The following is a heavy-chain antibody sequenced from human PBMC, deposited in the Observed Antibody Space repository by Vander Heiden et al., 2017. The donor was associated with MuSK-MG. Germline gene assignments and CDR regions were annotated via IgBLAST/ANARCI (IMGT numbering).Heavy chain of an antibody. Sequence: EVQLVESGGGLVKPGGSLRLSCAASGFTFSTYSMNWVRQAPGKGLEWVSSISSGSDYIHYADSVKGRFTISRDNAKNSLYLQMNSLRADDTAVYYCARPSVSGGYWAFDYWGQGTLVTVSS. J-gene: IGHJ4*02. CDR3: ARPSVSGGYWAFDY. V-gene: IGHV3-21*01. CDR1: GFTFSTYS. CDR2: ISSGSDYI. D-gene: IGHD3-22*01.